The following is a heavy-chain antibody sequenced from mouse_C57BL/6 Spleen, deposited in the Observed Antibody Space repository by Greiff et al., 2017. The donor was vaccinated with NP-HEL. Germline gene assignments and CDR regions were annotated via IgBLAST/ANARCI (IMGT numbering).Heavy chain of an antibody. CDR3: ARDQIYYYGSSYWYFDV. J-gene: IGHJ1*03. CDR1: GFTFSDYG. D-gene: IGHD1-1*01. Sequence: EVQLVESGGGLVKPGGSLKLSCAASGFTFSDYGMHWVRQAPEKGLEWVAYISSGSSTLYYADTVKGRITISRDNAKNNLFLQMTSLRSEDTAMYYCARDQIYYYGSSYWYFDVWGTGTTVTVSS. CDR2: ISSGSSTL. V-gene: IGHV5-17*01.